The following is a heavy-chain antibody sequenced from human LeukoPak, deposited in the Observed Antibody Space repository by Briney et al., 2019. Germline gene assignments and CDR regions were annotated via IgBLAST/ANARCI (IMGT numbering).Heavy chain of an antibody. J-gene: IGHJ4*02. CDR1: GFTFSSYA. V-gene: IGHV3-23*01. Sequence: GGSLRLSCAASGFTFSSYAMSWVRQAPGKGLEWVSAISGSGGSTYYADSVKGRFTISRDNSKNTLYLQMNSLRAEDTAVYFCASRIVVAGSWGPFDYWGQGALVTVSS. D-gene: IGHD6-19*01. CDR2: ISGSGGST. CDR3: ASRIVVAGSWGPFDY.